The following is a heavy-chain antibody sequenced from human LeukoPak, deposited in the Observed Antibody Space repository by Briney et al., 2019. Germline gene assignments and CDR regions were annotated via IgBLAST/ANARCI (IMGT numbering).Heavy chain of an antibody. CDR2: IKQDGSEK. D-gene: IGHD5-12*01. J-gene: IGHJ4*02. CDR3: ARDHGGYGAHEDY. CDR1: GFTFSSYW. V-gene: IGHV3-7*01. Sequence: SGGSLRLSCAASGFTFSSYWMSWVRQAPGKGLEWVANIKQDGSEKYYVDSVRGRFTVSRDNAKNSLYLQMNSLGAEDTAVYYCARDHGGYGAHEDYWGQGTLVTVSS.